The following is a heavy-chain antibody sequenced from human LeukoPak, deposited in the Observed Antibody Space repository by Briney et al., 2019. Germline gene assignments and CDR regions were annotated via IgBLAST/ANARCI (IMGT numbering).Heavy chain of an antibody. CDR3: AKALYSSSWRDAFDI. CDR2: ISAYNGNT. Sequence: GASVKVSCKASGYTFTSYGISWVRQAPGQGLEWMGWISAYNGNTNYAQKLQGRVTMTTDTSTSTAYMELRSLRSDDTAVYYCAKALYSSSWRDAFDIWGQGTMVTVSS. CDR1: GYTFTSYG. D-gene: IGHD6-13*01. V-gene: IGHV1-18*01. J-gene: IGHJ3*02.